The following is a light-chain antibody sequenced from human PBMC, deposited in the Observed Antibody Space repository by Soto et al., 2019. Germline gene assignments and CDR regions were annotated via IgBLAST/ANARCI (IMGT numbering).Light chain of an antibody. CDR2: KAS. V-gene: IGKV1-5*03. CDR3: QQDDSHSS. CDR1: QSVSSC. J-gene: IGKJ2*01. Sequence: DIPMIQSPSTLSASVGYRVTITCRASQSVSSCLAWYQQKPGKAPKLMISKASTLQSGVPSRFSGSQSGTKFTRTISSLQREEFGIYYCQQDDSHSSFGQGTKVEIK.